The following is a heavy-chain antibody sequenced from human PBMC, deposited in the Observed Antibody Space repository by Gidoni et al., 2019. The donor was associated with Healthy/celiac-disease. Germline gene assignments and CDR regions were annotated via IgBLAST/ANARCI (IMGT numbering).Heavy chain of an antibody. V-gene: IGHV3-23*01. D-gene: IGHD3-10*01. CDR3: AKGTDYYGSGSLYYFDY. CDR2: ISGSGGST. CDR1: GFTFSSDA. Sequence: EVQLLESGGGLVQPGGSLRLSCAASGFTFSSDAMSWVRQAPGKRLEWVSAISGSGGSTYYADSVKGRFTISRDNSKNTLYLQMNSLRAEDTAVYYCAKGTDYYGSGSLYYFDYWGQGTLVTVSS. J-gene: IGHJ4*02.